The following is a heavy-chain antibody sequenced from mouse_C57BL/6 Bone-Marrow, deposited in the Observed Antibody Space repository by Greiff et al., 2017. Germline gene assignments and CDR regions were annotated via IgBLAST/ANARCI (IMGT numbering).Heavy chain of an antibody. CDR2: IRNKANGYTT. V-gene: IGHV7-3*01. Sequence: EVHLVESGGGLVQPGGSLSLSCAASGFTFTDYYMSWVRQPPGKALEWLGFIRNKANGYTTEYSASVKGRFTISRDNSQSILYLQMNALRAEDSATYYCARSHYDDDAIDYWGQGTTLTVSS. CDR1: GFTFTDYY. D-gene: IGHD2-4*01. CDR3: ARSHYDDDAIDY. J-gene: IGHJ2*01.